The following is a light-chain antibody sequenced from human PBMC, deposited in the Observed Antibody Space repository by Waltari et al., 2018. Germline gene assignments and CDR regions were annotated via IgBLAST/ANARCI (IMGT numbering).Light chain of an antibody. Sequence: QSVLTQPPSASGTPGQGVTISCSGSRSNIGSNYVYWYQQLPGTAPKLPIYRNNQRPSGVPDRFSGSKSGTSASLAISGLRSEDEADYYCAAWDDSLSGRVFGGGTKVTVL. J-gene: IGLJ3*02. CDR2: RNN. CDR1: RSNIGSNY. CDR3: AAWDDSLSGRV. V-gene: IGLV1-47*01.